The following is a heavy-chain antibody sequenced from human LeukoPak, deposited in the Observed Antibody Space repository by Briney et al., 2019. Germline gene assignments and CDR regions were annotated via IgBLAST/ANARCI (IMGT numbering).Heavy chain of an antibody. CDR2: IYYSGST. D-gene: IGHD6-19*01. J-gene: IGHJ5*02. CDR1: GGSGSSSNYY. Sequence: PSETLSLTCAVSGGSGSSSNYYWGWIRQPPGKGLEWIGSIYYSGSTYYNPSLKSRVTISVDTSKNQFSLKLSSVTAADTAVYYCARVQGWLVGWFDPWGQGTLVTVSS. CDR3: ARVQGWLVGWFDP. V-gene: IGHV4-39*07.